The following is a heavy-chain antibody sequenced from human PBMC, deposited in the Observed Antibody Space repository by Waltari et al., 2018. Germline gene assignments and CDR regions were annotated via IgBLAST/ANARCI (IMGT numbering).Heavy chain of an antibody. V-gene: IGHV3-23*01. CDR1: GFPFSTYT. Sequence: EMQLLESGGTLVQPGQSLRLSCAASGFPFSTYTMNWVRQAPGKWLEWVAVMTASGLMHYGDSGKGRVIISRDNSKNTLYLEMYRLRVEDTARYYCAKDEGARLAPTFGMDAWGQGTTVIVS. D-gene: IGHD6-6*01. CDR3: AKDEGARLAPTFGMDA. CDR2: MTASGLM. J-gene: IGHJ6*02.